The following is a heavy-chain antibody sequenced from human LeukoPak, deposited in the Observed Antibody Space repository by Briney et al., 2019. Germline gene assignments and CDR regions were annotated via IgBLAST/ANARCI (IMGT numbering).Heavy chain of an antibody. V-gene: IGHV4-59*01. D-gene: IGHD6-13*01. CDR1: GGSISSYY. CDR3: AREKAAGGTNWGDFFDF. Sequence: SETLSLTCTVSGGSISSYYWSWIRQPPGKGLEWIGNIYHSGNTNYNPSLKSRVTISIDTSKNQFALKLSSVTAADTAMYFCAREKAAGGTNWGDFFDFWGQGTLVAVSS. J-gene: IGHJ4*02. CDR2: IYHSGNT.